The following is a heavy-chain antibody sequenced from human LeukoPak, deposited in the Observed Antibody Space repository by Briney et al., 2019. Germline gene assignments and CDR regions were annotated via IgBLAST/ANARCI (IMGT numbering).Heavy chain of an antibody. CDR2: IWYDGSNK. V-gene: IGHV3-33*08. D-gene: IGHD5-12*01. CDR1: GFTFSSYS. J-gene: IGHJ4*02. Sequence: GGSLRLSCAASGFTFSSYSMNWVRQAPGKGLEWVAVIWYDGSNKYYADSVKGRFTISRDNSKNMLYLQMNSLRDDDTAVYYCARAGYSGFDSYYWGQGTLVTVSS. CDR3: ARAGYSGFDSYY.